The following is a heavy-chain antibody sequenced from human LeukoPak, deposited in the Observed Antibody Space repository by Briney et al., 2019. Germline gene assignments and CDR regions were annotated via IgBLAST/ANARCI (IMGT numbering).Heavy chain of an antibody. CDR3: ARGARAAPLF. D-gene: IGHD6-25*01. CDR1: GGSFSEYY. Sequence: SETLSLTCAVYGGSFSEYYWSWIRQPPGKGLEWIGEINHTGSTSYNPSLKSRVTISEDTSKNQFSLKLSSVTAADTAVYYCARGARAAPLFWGQGTLVTVSS. CDR2: INHTGST. J-gene: IGHJ4*02. V-gene: IGHV4-34*01.